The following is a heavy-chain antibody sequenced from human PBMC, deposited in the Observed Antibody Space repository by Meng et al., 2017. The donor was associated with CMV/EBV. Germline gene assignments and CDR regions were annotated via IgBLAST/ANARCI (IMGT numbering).Heavy chain of an antibody. D-gene: IGHD1/OR15-1a*01. CDR3: AKDKGTGKTGWGWFDP. CDR2: ISWNSGSI. CDR1: GFTFDAYA. V-gene: IGHV3-9*01. Sequence: GGSLRLSCAASGFTFDAYAMHWVRQAPGKGLEWVSGISWNSGSIGYADSVKGRFAISRDNAKNSLYLQMNSLRAEDTALYYCAKDKGTGKTGWGWFDPWGQGTLVTVSS. J-gene: IGHJ5*02.